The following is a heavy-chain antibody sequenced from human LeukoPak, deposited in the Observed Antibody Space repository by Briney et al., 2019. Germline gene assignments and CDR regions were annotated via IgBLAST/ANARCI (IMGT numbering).Heavy chain of an antibody. J-gene: IGHJ4*02. D-gene: IGHD3-3*01. CDR2: IIPIFGTA. Sequence: SVKVSCKASGGTFSSYAISWVRQAPGQGLEWMGRIIPIFGTANYAQKFQGRVTITADESTSTAYMELSSLRSEDTAVYYCASHKGEWSNFDYWGQGTLVTVSS. CDR1: GGTFSSYA. CDR3: ASHKGEWSNFDY. V-gene: IGHV1-69*13.